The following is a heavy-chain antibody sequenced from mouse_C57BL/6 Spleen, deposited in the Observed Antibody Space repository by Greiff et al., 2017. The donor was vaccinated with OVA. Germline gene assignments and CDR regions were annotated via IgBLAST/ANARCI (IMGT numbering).Heavy chain of an antibody. J-gene: IGHJ3*01. CDR2: ISSGSSTI. CDR1: GFTFSDYG. D-gene: IGHD3-3*01. CDR3: ARGTGPWFAY. V-gene: IGHV5-17*01. Sequence: EVQLVASGGGLVKPGGSLKLSCAASGFTFSDYGMHWVRQAPEQGLEWVAYISSGSSTIYYADTVKGRFTISRDNAKNTLFLQMTSLRSEDTAMYYCARGTGPWFAYWGQGTLVTVSA.